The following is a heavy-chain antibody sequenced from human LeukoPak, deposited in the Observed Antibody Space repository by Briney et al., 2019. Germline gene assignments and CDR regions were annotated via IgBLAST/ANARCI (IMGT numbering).Heavy chain of an antibody. J-gene: IGHJ4*02. CDR1: GCTFTSYG. D-gene: IGHD2-15*01. Sequence: ASVKVSCKASGCTFTSYGISWVRQAPGQGLEWMGWISAYNGNTNYAQKLQGRVTMTTDTSTSTAYMELRSLRSDDTAVYYCLVVVVAATGDYWGQGTLVTVSS. CDR3: LVVVVAATGDY. CDR2: ISAYNGNT. V-gene: IGHV1-18*01.